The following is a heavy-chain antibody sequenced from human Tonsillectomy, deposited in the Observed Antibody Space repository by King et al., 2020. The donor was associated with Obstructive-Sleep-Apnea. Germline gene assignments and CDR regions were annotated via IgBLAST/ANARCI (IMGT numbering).Heavy chain of an antibody. CDR3: ARASLYCSSPSCYGLWALDI. CDR1: GFNLSHHG. D-gene: IGHD2-2*01. Sequence: VQLVESGGGGVQPGKSLRLSCGGSGFNLSHHGIHWVRQAPGKGLEWVAVISYDGSNKYYADSMKGRFVISRDISENAVENIVYLELNSLRSEDMAVYYCARASLYCSSPSCYGLWALDIWGQGTLVTVSS. J-gene: IGHJ3*02. CDR2: ISYDGSNK. V-gene: IGHV3-30*03.